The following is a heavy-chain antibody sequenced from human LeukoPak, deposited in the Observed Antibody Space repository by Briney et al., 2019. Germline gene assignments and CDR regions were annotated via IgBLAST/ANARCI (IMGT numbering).Heavy chain of an antibody. Sequence: GASVKVSCKASGYTFTSYGMHWVRQAPGQGLEWMGWINAGNGNTKYSQKFQGRVTITRDTSASTAYMELSSLRSEDTAVYYCARVDGGYAVHYYYGMDVWGKGTTVTVSS. J-gene: IGHJ6*04. CDR1: GYTFTSYG. D-gene: IGHD5-12*01. V-gene: IGHV1-3*01. CDR2: INAGNGNT. CDR3: ARVDGGYAVHYYYGMDV.